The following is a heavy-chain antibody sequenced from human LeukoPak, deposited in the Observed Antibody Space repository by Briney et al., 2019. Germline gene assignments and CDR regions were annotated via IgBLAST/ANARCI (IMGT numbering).Heavy chain of an antibody. CDR3: ARGDYCSSTSCYSDRGNWFDP. CDR2: IYYSGST. V-gene: IGHV4-59*12. J-gene: IGHJ5*02. Sequence: PSETLSLTCTVSGGSISSYYWSWIRQPPGKGLEWIGYIYYSGSTYYNPSLKSRVTISVDTSKNQFSLKLSSVTAADTAVYYCARGDYCSSTSCYSDRGNWFDPWGQGTLVTVSA. CDR1: GGSISSYY. D-gene: IGHD2-2*01.